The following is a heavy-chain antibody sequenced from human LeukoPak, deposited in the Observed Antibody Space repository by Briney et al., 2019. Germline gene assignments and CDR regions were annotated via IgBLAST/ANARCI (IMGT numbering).Heavy chain of an antibody. CDR1: GFTFSDYY. V-gene: IGHV3-11*06. D-gene: IGHD7-27*01. J-gene: IGHJ4*02. Sequence: GGSLRLSCAASGFTFSDYYMGWIRQAPGKGLEWVSYISSSSYTNYADSVKGRFTISRDNAKNSLYLQMNSLRAEDTAVYYCARVVSTGDNFDYWGQGTLVTVSS. CDR3: ARVVSTGDNFDY. CDR2: ISSSSYT.